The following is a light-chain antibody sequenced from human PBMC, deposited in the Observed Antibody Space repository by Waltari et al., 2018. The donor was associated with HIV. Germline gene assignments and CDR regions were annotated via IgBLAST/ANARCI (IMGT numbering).Light chain of an antibody. Sequence: EIVMTQSPATLSVSPGERATISCRASQSVSSSLAWYQQRPGKATRLLIYGASTMAPGIPARFSGSGSGTEFTLTISSLQSEDFAVYYCQQYNNWPPYTFGQGTKLEIK. J-gene: IGKJ2*01. V-gene: IGKV3-15*01. CDR3: QQYNNWPPYT. CDR2: GAS. CDR1: QSVSSS.